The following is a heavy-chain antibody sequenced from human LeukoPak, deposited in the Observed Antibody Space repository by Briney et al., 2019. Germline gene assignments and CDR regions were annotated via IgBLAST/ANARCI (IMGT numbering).Heavy chain of an antibody. J-gene: IGHJ4*02. CDR1: GYTFADYF. CDR3: ARDVTSTPNWEFDY. Sequence: ASVKVSCKGFGYTFADYFIHWLRQAPGQGLEWMGRINPNSGGTEYAPKFQGWVTMTRDTSISTAYVEVSRLISDDTAVYYCARDVTSTPNWEFDYWGQGTLVTVSS. D-gene: IGHD1-26*01. V-gene: IGHV1-2*04. CDR2: INPNSGGT.